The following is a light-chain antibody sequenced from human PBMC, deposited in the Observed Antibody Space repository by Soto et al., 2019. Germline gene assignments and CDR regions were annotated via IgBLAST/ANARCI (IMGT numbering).Light chain of an antibody. CDR2: EVT. J-gene: IGLJ1*01. CDR1: SSDVGAYNY. CDR3: SSYTRRGTFV. Sequence: QSVLTQPASVSGSPGQSITISCTGTSSDVGAYNYVSWYQQHPGKAPKLILFEVTNRPSGVSDRFSGSKSGNTASLTISGLQADDESDYSCSSYTRRGTFVFGTGTKVTVL. V-gene: IGLV2-14*01.